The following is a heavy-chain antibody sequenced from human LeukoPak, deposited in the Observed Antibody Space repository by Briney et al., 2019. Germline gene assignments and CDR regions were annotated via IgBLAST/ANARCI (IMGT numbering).Heavy chain of an antibody. D-gene: IGHD2-2*03. Sequence: GGSLRLSCAASGFTFSNAWMSWVRQAPGKGLEWVGRIKSKTDGGTTDYAAPVKGRFTISRDDSKNTLYLQMNSLKTEDTAVYYCTTLDIVVVPAAMYDYWGQGTLVTVSS. V-gene: IGHV3-15*01. CDR1: GFTFSNAW. CDR2: IKSKTDGGTT. J-gene: IGHJ4*02. CDR3: TTLDIVVVPAAMYDY.